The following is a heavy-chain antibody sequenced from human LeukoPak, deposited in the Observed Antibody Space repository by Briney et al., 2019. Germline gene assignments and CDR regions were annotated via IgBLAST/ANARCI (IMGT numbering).Heavy chain of an antibody. CDR2: IYYSGST. V-gene: IGHV4-39*07. D-gene: IGHD5-18*01. CDR3: ARTRGYSYGEFDY. J-gene: IGHJ4*02. Sequence: SETLSLTCTVSGGSISSNAYCWGWIRQPPGKGLEWIGSIYYSGSTYYNPSLKSRVTISVDTSKNQFSLKLSSVTAADTAVYYCARTRGYSYGEFDYWGQGTLVTVSS. CDR1: GGSISSNAYC.